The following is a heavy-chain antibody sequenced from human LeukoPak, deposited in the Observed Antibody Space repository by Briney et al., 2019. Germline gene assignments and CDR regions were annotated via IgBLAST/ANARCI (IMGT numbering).Heavy chain of an antibody. CDR1: GFTFDDYA. CDR3: AKGIGSTSCPDY. Sequence: GGSLRLSCAASGFTFDDYAMHWVRHAPGKGLEWVSGISWNSGSIGYADSVKGRFTISRDNAKNSLYLQMNSLRAEDTALYYCAKGIGSTSCPDYWGQGTLVTVSS. CDR2: ISWNSGSI. D-gene: IGHD2-2*01. J-gene: IGHJ4*02. V-gene: IGHV3-9*01.